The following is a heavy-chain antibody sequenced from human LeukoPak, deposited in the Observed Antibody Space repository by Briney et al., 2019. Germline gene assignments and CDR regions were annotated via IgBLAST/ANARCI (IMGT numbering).Heavy chain of an antibody. J-gene: IGHJ4*02. CDR3: ARELGSPKYYFDY. CDR2: IYYSGST. V-gene: IGHV4-59*01. CDR1: GGSISSYY. D-gene: IGHD3-10*01. Sequence: SETLSLTCTVSGGSISSYYWNWIRQPPGKGLEWIGYIYYSGSTNYNPSLKSRVTISVDTSKNQFSLKLSSVTAADTAVYYCARELGSPKYYFDYWGQGTLVTVSS.